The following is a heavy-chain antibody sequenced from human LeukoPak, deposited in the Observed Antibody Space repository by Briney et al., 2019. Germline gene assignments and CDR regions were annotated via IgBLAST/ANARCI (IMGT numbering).Heavy chain of an antibody. V-gene: IGHV4-59*01. CDR2: IYYSGST. CDR1: GGSISSYY. J-gene: IGHJ6*02. CDR3: ARAGPYYYCGMDV. Sequence: SETLSLTCTVSGGSISSYYWSWIRQPPGKGLEWIGYIYYSGSTNYNPSLKSRVTISVDTSKNQFSLKLSSVTAADTAVYYCARAGPYYYCGMDVWGQGTTVTVSS.